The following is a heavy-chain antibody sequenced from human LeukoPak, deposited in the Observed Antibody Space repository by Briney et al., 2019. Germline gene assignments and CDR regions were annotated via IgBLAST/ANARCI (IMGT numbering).Heavy chain of an antibody. D-gene: IGHD5-24*01. Sequence: GASVKVSCKASGFTFTSSAMQWVRQARGQRLEWIGWIVVGSGNTNYAQKFQERVTITRGMSTSTAYMELSSLRSEDTAVYYCAAEGLDGYNGGYWGQGTLVTVSS. CDR3: AAEGLDGYNGGY. V-gene: IGHV1-58*02. CDR1: GFTFTSSA. CDR2: IVVGSGNT. J-gene: IGHJ4*02.